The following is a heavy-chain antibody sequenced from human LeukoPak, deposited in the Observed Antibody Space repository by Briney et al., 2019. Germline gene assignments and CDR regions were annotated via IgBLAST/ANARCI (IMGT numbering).Heavy chain of an antibody. CDR3: AKDRAGTWYSSGWGVFDY. Sequence: PGRSLRLSCAASGFTFSSYGMHWVRQAPGKGLEWVAVISYDGSNKYYADSVKGRFTISRGNSKNTLYLQMNSLRAEDTAVYYCAKDRAGTWYSSGWGVFDYWGQGTLVTVSS. CDR1: GFTFSSYG. V-gene: IGHV3-30*18. J-gene: IGHJ4*02. D-gene: IGHD6-19*01. CDR2: ISYDGSNK.